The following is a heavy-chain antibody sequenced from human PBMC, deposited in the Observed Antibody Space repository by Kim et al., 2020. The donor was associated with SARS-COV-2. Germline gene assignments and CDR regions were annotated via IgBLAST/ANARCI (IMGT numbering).Heavy chain of an antibody. CDR2: ISSSGSTI. D-gene: IGHD3-22*01. CDR3: ARERHSSGYYYERNEDFDY. Sequence: GGSLRLSCAASGFTFSDYYISWIRQAPGKGLEWVSYISSSGSTIYYADSVKGRFTISRDNAKNSLYLQMNSLRAEDTAVYYCARERHSSGYYYERNEDFDYWGQGTLVTVSS. CDR1: GFTFSDYY. V-gene: IGHV3-11*01. J-gene: IGHJ4*02.